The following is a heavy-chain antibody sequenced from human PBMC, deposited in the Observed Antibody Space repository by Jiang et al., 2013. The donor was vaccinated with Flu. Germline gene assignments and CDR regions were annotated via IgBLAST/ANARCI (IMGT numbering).Heavy chain of an antibody. D-gene: IGHD1-26*01. CDR1: GYNFNNNW. CDR2: IYPGDSDT. CDR3: ARHRLVGGSLPASYDY. V-gene: IGHV5-51*01. J-gene: IGHJ4*02. Sequence: QLVESGAEVKXPGESLKISCQGSGYNFNNNWIAWVRQMPGKGLEWMGIIYPGDSDTRYSPSFQGQVTISVDKSIGTAYLQWNSLKASDTAMYYCARHRLVGGSLPASYDYWGQGTLVTVSS.